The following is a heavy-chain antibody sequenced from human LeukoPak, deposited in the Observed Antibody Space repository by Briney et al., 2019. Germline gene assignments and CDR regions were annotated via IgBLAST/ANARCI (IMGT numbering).Heavy chain of an antibody. CDR3: ARDSDSSGYYSP. CDR2: IYYSGST. Sequence: SETLSLTCTVSGGSISSGGYYWSWIRQHPGKGLEWIGYIYYSGSTYYNPSLKSRVTISVDTSKNQFSLKLSSVTAADTAVYYCARDSDSSGYYSPWGQGTLDTVSS. CDR1: GGSISSGGYY. D-gene: IGHD3-22*01. V-gene: IGHV4-31*03. J-gene: IGHJ4*02.